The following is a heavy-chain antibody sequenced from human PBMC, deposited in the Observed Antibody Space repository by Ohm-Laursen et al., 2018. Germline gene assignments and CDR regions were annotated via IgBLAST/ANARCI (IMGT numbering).Heavy chain of an antibody. D-gene: IGHD3-10*01. J-gene: IGHJ5*02. Sequence: SLRLSCAASGFTFSGYAMSWVRQAPGKGLEWVSVATGSCRYTYYRDSVKGRFTISRDNSKNTLYLQMSSLRVEDTAVYYCTKGLSGGTGHGNWFDPWGQGTLVIVSS. CDR2: ATGSCRYT. V-gene: IGHV3-23*01. CDR1: GFTFSGYA. CDR3: TKGLSGGTGHGNWFDP.